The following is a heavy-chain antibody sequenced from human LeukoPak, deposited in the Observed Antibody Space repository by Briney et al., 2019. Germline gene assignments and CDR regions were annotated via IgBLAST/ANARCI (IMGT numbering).Heavy chain of an antibody. CDR2: INPNSGGT. J-gene: IGHJ5*02. Sequence: ASVKVSCKASGYTFTGYYMHWVRQAPGQGLEWMGWINPNSGGTNYAQKFQGRVTMTRDTSISTAYMELSRLRSDDTAVYYCARDSKGWAYNWFDPWGQGTLVTVSS. CDR1: GYTFTGYY. D-gene: IGHD5-24*01. V-gene: IGHV1-2*02. CDR3: ARDSKGWAYNWFDP.